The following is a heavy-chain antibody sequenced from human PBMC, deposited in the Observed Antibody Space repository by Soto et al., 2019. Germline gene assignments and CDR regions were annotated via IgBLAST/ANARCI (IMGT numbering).Heavy chain of an antibody. Sequence: RGSRRLSCAASGFTFSDHYMSWIRQAPGKGLEWISYMTRSGSSMSYADSGKGQLPPQRENDKNPLFLKMNSLRGDDPAVYYGARGWRGNNFVFDLWGKGKMGTV. CDR1: GFTFSDHY. CDR2: MTRSGSSM. CDR3: ARGWRGNNFVFDL. V-gene: IGHV3-11*01. D-gene: IGHD1-1*01. J-gene: IGHJ3*01.